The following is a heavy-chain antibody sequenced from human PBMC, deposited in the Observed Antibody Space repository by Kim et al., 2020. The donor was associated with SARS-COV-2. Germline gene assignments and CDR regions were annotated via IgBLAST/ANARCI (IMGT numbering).Heavy chain of an antibody. CDR1: GYSFTSYW. V-gene: IGHV5-51*01. D-gene: IGHD3-22*01. J-gene: IGHJ3*02. CDR3: ARRWVDSSGDDAFDI. CDR2: IYPGDSDT. Sequence: GESLKISCKGSGYSFTSYWIGWVRQMPGKGLEWMGIIYPGDSDTRYSPSFQGQVTISADKSISTAYLQWSSLKASDTAMYYCARRWVDSSGDDAFDIWGQGTMVTVSS.